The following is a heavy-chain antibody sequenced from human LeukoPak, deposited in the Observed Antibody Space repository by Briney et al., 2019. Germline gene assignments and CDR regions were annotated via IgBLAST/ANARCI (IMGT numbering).Heavy chain of an antibody. CDR2: ISGSGGST. Sequence: GGSLRLSCAASGFTFSSYAMSWVRQAPGKGLEWVSAISGSGGSTYYADSVKGRFTISRDNSKNTLYLQMNSLRAEDTGVYYCAKVQGGSIAVAGTTDYWGQGTLVTVSS. CDR3: AKVQGGSIAVAGTTDY. J-gene: IGHJ4*02. CDR1: GFTFSSYA. V-gene: IGHV3-23*01. D-gene: IGHD6-19*01.